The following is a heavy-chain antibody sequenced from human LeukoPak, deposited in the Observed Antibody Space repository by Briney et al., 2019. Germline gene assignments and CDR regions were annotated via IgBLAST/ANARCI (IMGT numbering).Heavy chain of an antibody. CDR1: GASISSYY. D-gene: IGHD5-18*01. J-gene: IGHJ6*03. CDR2: IYNSGST. CDR3: ARGGGAMVSSYYYYYMDV. Sequence: SETLSLTCTVSGASISSYYWSWIRQPAGKGLEWIGRIYNSGSTNYNPSLKSRVTISVDTSKNQFSLKLSSVTAADTAVYYCARGGGAMVSSYYYYYMDVWGKGTTVTVSS. V-gene: IGHV4-4*07.